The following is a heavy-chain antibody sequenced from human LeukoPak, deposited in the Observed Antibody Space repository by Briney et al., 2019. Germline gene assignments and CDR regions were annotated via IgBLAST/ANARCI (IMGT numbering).Heavy chain of an antibody. J-gene: IGHJ3*02. CDR3: ARAGITVAGTGGNDAFDI. Sequence: ASVKVSCKASGCTFSSYAISWVRQAPGQGLEWMGGIIPIFGTANYAQNFQGRVTITADESTSTAYMELSSLRSEDTAVYYCARAGITVAGTGGNDAFDIWGQGTMVTVSS. CDR1: GCTFSSYA. V-gene: IGHV1-69*13. CDR2: IIPIFGTA. D-gene: IGHD6-19*01.